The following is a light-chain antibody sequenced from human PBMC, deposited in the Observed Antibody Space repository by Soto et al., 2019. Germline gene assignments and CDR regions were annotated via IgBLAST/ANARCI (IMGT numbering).Light chain of an antibody. J-gene: IGKJ5*01. CDR1: QDINKN. CDR3: QQYESLPLT. V-gene: IGKV1-33*01. CDR2: DAS. Sequence: DIQMTQPPSSLSASVGDRVTITFQASQDINKNLIWYQQKPGKAPKLLIYDASDLETGVPSRFSGSGSGTGFTFTISSLQPEDFATYYCQQYESLPLTFGQGTRLEIK.